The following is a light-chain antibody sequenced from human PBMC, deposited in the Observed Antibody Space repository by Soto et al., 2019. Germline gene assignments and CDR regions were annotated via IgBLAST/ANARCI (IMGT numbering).Light chain of an antibody. CDR2: EVS. CDR1: SGDIGGYNY. V-gene: IGLV2-14*01. CDR3: SSYTSSSTLV. Sequence: QSALTQPASVSGSPGQSITISCTGTSGDIGGYNYVSWYQQLPGKAPKLMIYEVSNRPSGVSNRFSGSKSGNTASLTISGLQAEDAADYYCSSYTSSSTLVFGGGTKLTVL. J-gene: IGLJ2*01.